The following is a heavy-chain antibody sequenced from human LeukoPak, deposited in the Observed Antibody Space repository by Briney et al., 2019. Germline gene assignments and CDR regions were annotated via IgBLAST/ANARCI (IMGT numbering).Heavy chain of an antibody. Sequence: GGSLRHSCAASGFTFSSYEINWVRQAPGKGLEWVSYISSGGSTVYYADSVKGRFTISRDNAKNSLYLQMSSLRAEDTAVYYCARAFYGDLDYWGQGTLVTVSS. CDR2: ISSGGSTV. CDR3: ARAFYGDLDY. J-gene: IGHJ4*02. D-gene: IGHD4-17*01. CDR1: GFTFSSYE. V-gene: IGHV3-48*03.